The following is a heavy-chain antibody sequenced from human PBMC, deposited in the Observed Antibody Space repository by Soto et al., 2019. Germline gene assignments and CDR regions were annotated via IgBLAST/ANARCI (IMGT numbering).Heavy chain of an antibody. J-gene: IGHJ4*02. D-gene: IGHD2-8*01. V-gene: IGHV1-18*01. CDR1: GYTFSSYG. Sequence: QAQLVQSGAEVKKPGASVKVSCRASGYTFSSYGYAWVRQAPGQGLEWMGWISAYNGDTNYAQKFQDRATLTTETSTTTAYMELRNLGSDDTAVYYCARSGAYCTSITCLFDSFWGLGTLVTVSS. CDR3: ARSGAYCTSITCLFDSF. CDR2: ISAYNGDT.